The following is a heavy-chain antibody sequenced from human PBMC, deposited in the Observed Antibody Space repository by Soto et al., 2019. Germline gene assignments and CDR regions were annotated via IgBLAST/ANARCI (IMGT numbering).Heavy chain of an antibody. CDR1: GGTFSSYA. Sequence: SVKVSCKASGGTFSSYAISWVRQAPGQGLEWMGGIIPIFGTANYAQKFQGRVTITADKSTSTAYMELSSLRSEDTAEYYCARLVHIAARPGPYSGMDVWGRGTTVTVSS. CDR2: IIPIFGTA. V-gene: IGHV1-69*06. CDR3: ARLVHIAARPGPYSGMDV. D-gene: IGHD6-6*01. J-gene: IGHJ6*02.